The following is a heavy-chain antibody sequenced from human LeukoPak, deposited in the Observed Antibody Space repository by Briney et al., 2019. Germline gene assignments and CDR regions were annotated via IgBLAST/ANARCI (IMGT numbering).Heavy chain of an antibody. D-gene: IGHD2-2*02. V-gene: IGHV3-7*01. Sequence: GGSLRLSCAASGFTFSSYWMSWVRQAPGKGLEWVANIKQDGSEKYYVDSVKGRFTISRDNAKNSLYLQMNSLRAEDTAVYYRARDPLLPAAIGPPYYFDYWGQGTLVTVSS. J-gene: IGHJ4*02. CDR3: ARDPLLPAAIGPPYYFDY. CDR1: GFTFSSYW. CDR2: IKQDGSEK.